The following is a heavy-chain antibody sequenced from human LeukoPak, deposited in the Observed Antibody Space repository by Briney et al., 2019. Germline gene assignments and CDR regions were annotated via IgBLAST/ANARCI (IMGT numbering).Heavy chain of an antibody. Sequence: ASVKVSCKTSGSTFNDYYIHWVRQAPGQGLEWMGWLNPYSGGTNYAQKFQGRVTLTGDTSITTVYMDLSRLTSDDTAVYYCARALTRYSTAWYGYWGQGTLVTVSS. CDR2: LNPYSGGT. D-gene: IGHD6-19*01. V-gene: IGHV1-2*02. CDR1: GSTFNDYY. CDR3: ARALTRYSTAWYGY. J-gene: IGHJ4*02.